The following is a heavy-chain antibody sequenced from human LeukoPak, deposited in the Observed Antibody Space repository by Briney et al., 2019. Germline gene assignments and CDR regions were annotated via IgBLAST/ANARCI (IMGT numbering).Heavy chain of an antibody. CDR1: GDYISSSSYY. J-gene: IGHJ1*01. CDR3: ARRRNYDSTGLD. V-gene: IGHV4-39*02. D-gene: IGHD3-22*01. Sequence: SETLSLTCTLSGDYISSSSYYWGWIRQPPGKGLEWIGDIYYSGSTYYNASLKGRVSISIDTSNNHFSLHLRSLTAADTALYYWARRRNYDSTGLDWGHGTLVTSPQ. CDR2: IYYSGST.